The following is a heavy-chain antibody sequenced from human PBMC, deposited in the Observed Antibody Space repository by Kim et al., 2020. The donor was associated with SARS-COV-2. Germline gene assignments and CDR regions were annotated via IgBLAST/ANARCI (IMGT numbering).Heavy chain of an antibody. CDR3: ARKGLPYYYDSSGYYDY. V-gene: IGHV1-69*04. Sequence: AVKVSCKASGGTFSSYAISWVRQAPGQGLEWMGRIIPILGIANYAQKFQGRVTITADKSTSTAYMELSSLRSEDTAVYYCARKGLPYYYDSSGYYDYWGQGTLVTVSS. J-gene: IGHJ4*02. CDR1: GGTFSSYA. D-gene: IGHD3-22*01. CDR2: IIPILGIA.